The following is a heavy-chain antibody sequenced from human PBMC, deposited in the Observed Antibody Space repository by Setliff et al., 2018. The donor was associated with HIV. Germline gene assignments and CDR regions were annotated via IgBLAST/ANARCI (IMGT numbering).Heavy chain of an antibody. CDR1: GLTFSSYA. J-gene: IGHJ4*02. Sequence: GGSLRLSCAASGLTFSSYAMSWVRQAPGKGLEWVSAISGSGGSTYYADSVKGRFTISRDNSKNTLYLQMNSLRAEDTAVYYCAKGPMIVVLGLYFDYWGQGTLVTVSS. V-gene: IGHV3-23*01. CDR2: ISGSGGST. D-gene: IGHD3-22*01. CDR3: AKGPMIVVLGLYFDY.